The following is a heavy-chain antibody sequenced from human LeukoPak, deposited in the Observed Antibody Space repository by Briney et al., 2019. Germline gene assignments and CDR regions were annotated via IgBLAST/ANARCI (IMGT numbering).Heavy chain of an antibody. CDR3: ARVVRLLWFGGTPKYYFDY. D-gene: IGHD3-10*01. Sequence: ASVKVSCKASGYTFTSYGISWVRQAPGQGLEWMGWISAYNGNTNYAQKLQGRVTMTTDTSTSTAYMELRSLRSDDTAVYYCARVVRLLWFGGTPKYYFDYWGQGTLVTVSS. CDR2: ISAYNGNT. J-gene: IGHJ4*02. V-gene: IGHV1-18*01. CDR1: GYTFTSYG.